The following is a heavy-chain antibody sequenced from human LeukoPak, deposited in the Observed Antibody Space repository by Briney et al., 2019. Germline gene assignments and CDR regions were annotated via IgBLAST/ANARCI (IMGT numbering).Heavy chain of an antibody. CDR3: ARRAAVAGIVDF. D-gene: IGHD6-19*01. J-gene: IGHJ4*02. V-gene: IGHV5-51*01. CDR2: IYPGDSDV. Sequence: GESLKISCKAFGYSFTINWIGWVRQIPGKGLEWMGIIYPGDSDVRYSPSFQGQVTISADKSINTAYLQWNSLKASDTAMYYCARRAAVAGIVDFWGQGTLVTVSS. CDR1: GYSFTINW.